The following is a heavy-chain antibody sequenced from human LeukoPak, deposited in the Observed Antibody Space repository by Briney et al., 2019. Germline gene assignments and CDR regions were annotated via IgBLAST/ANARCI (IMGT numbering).Heavy chain of an antibody. J-gene: IGHJ5*02. CDR1: GFTFFSYR. CDR3: ASAECSARSCCSGLLS. V-gene: IGHV3-7*05. Sequence: GGSLRLSSAYSGFTFFSYRLSWVRQAPGKGLEWVANIKQDGSEKYYVDSVKGRFTISRDNAKNSLYLQMNSLRAEDTAVYYCASAECSARSCCSGLLSWGQGNLVTVSS. CDR2: IKQDGSEK. D-gene: IGHD2-15*01.